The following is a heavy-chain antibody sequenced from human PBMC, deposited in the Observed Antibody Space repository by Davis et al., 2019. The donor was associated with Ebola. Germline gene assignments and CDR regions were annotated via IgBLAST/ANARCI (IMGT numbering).Heavy chain of an antibody. CDR3: ARDLSMVGAIYYYYGMDV. D-gene: IGHD1-26*01. V-gene: IGHV3-33*01. CDR2: IWYDGSNK. J-gene: IGHJ6*04. CDR1: GFTFSSYG. Sequence: PGGSLRLSCAASGFTFSSYGMHWVRQAPGKGLEWVAVIWYDGSNKYYADSVKGRFTISRDNSKNTLYLQMNSLRAEDTAVYYCARDLSMVGAIYYYYGMDVWGKGTTVTVSS.